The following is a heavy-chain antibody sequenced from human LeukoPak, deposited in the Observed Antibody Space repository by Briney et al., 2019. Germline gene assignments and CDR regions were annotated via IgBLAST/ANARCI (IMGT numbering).Heavy chain of an antibody. J-gene: IGHJ4*02. CDR1: GFTFSSYA. CDR2: ISVSGGGT. D-gene: IGHD1-26*01. V-gene: IGHV3-23*01. CDR3: ARRGIVLGAAPVLKYSFDY. Sequence: PGGSLRLSCAASGFTFSSYAMSWVRQAPGKGLEWVSSISVSGGGTYYADSVKGRFTISRDNSKNTLYLQVNSLSAEDTAVYYCARRGIVLGAAPVLKYSFDYWGQGTLVTVSS.